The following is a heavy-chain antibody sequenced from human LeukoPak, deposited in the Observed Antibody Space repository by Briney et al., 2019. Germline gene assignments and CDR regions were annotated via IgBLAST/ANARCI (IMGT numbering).Heavy chain of an antibody. CDR3: AKASWVSNTDAVR. Sequence: PGGSLRLSCAASGFTFTSSWMSWVRQAPGKGLEWVANINEPGTEQFYVDSVKGRFTLSRDNAKNSVHLLMNSLRVEDTAIYYCAKASWVSNTDAVRWGQGTLVTVSS. D-gene: IGHD6-13*01. V-gene: IGHV3-7*03. CDR1: GFTFTSSW. J-gene: IGHJ4*02. CDR2: INEPGTEQ.